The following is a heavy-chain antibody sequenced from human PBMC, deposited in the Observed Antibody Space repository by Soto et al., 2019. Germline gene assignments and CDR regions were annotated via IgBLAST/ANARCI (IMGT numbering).Heavy chain of an antibody. Sequence: ASVKVSCKASGYTFTSYGISWVRQAPGQGLEWMGWISAYNGNTNYAQKLQGGVTMTTDTSTSTAYMELRSLRSDDTAVYYCARDVSITMVRGVIPAPYYGMDVWGQGTTVTVSS. J-gene: IGHJ6*02. CDR1: GYTFTSYG. CDR3: ARDVSITMVRGVIPAPYYGMDV. CDR2: ISAYNGNT. D-gene: IGHD3-10*01. V-gene: IGHV1-18*04.